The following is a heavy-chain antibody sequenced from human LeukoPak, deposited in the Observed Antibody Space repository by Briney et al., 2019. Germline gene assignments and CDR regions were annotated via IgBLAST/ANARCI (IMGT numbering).Heavy chain of an antibody. CDR2: ISAYNGNT. J-gene: IGHJ4*02. CDR1: GYTFTSYG. D-gene: IGHD6-13*01. Sequence: ASVKVSCKASGYTFTSYGISWVRQAPGQGLEWMGWISAYNGNTNYAQKLQGRVTMTTDTSTSTAYMELRSLRSDDTAVYYCTRDRGSSWYRGFDYWGQGTLVTVSS. CDR3: TRDRGSSWYRGFDY. V-gene: IGHV1-18*01.